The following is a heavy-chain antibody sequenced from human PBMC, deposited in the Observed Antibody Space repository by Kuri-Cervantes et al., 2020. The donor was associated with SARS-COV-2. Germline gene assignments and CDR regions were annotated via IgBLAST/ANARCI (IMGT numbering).Heavy chain of an antibody. CDR2: ISYDGSNK. Sequence: GESLKISCAASGFTFSSYGMHWVRQAPGKGLKWVAVISYDGSNKYYADSVKGRFTISRDNSKNTLYLQMNSLRAEDTAVYYCAKSADPLGYSYGYLFDYWGQGTLVTVSS. CDR3: AKSADPLGYSYGYLFDY. V-gene: IGHV3-30*18. J-gene: IGHJ4*02. D-gene: IGHD5-18*01. CDR1: GFTFSSYG.